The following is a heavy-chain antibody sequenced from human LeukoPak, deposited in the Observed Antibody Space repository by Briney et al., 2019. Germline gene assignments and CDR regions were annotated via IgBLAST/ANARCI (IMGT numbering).Heavy chain of an antibody. D-gene: IGHD5-18*01. CDR1: GFTVSSNY. Sequence: GSLRLSCAASGFTVSSNYMSWVRQAPGKGLEWVSIIYSDGNTFYADSVKGRFTFSRDNSKNTLSLQMNSLRVEDTAVYYCARARRGYSYVIDYWGQGTLVTVSS. CDR2: IYSDGNT. V-gene: IGHV3-66*01. CDR3: ARARRGYSYVIDY. J-gene: IGHJ4*02.